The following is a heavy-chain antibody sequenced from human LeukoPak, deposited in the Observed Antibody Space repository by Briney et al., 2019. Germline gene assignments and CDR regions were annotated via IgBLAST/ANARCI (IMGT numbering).Heavy chain of an antibody. CDR3: ASPPVPQAAAITPGYFYYYMDV. Sequence: ASVKVSCKASGYSFTSYGIGWVRQAPGQGLEWMGWISAYNGNTNYAQKLQGRVTMTTDTSTSTVYMELSSLRSEDTAVYYCASPPVPQAAAITPGYFYYYMDVWGKGTTVTVSS. D-gene: IGHD6-13*01. CDR1: GYSFTSYG. J-gene: IGHJ6*03. V-gene: IGHV1-18*01. CDR2: ISAYNGNT.